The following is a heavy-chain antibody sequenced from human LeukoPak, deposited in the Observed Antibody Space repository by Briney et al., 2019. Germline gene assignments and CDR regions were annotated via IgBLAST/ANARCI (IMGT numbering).Heavy chain of an antibody. J-gene: IGHJ6*02. CDR1: GGTLNTYS. CDR3: ARANSRWSTPSSAYYYRMDV. Sequence: SVKVSCKSSGGTLNTYSISWVRQAPGQGLEWMGGIIPVFNTINYAQRFQGRVTLTVDESTSTAYMELSSLRSEATAVYYCARANSRWSTPSSAYYYRMDVWGQGTTVAVSS. CDR2: IIPVFNTI. D-gene: IGHD4-23*01. V-gene: IGHV1-69*01.